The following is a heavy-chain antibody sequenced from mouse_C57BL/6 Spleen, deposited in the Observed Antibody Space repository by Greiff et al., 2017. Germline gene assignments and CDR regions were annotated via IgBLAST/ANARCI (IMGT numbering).Heavy chain of an antibody. J-gene: IGHJ2*01. CDR2: IDPEDGDT. V-gene: IGHV14-1*01. D-gene: IGHD2-1*01. CDR3: ATGKGDYFDY. CDR1: GFNIKDYY. Sequence: VQLQQSGAELVRPGASVKMSCTASGFNIKDYYMNWVKQRPEQGLEWIGRIDPEDGDTEYAPKFQGKATMTADTSSNTAYLQLSSLTSEDAAVYYCATGKGDYFDYWGQGTTLTVSS.